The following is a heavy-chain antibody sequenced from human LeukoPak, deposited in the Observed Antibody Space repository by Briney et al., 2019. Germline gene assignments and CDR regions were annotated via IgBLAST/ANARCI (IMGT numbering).Heavy chain of an antibody. J-gene: IGHJ4*02. Sequence: GGSLRLSCAASGFILSDYGMYWVRQAPGKGLEWVAFIRYDGSDEDYADSVKGRFTISRDNSKNTLYLHMNSLRAEDTAVYYCAKLLYNWIDETSYWGQGTLLIVSS. CDR3: AKLLYNWIDETSY. D-gene: IGHD1-20*01. CDR1: GFILSDYG. V-gene: IGHV3-30*02. CDR2: IRYDGSDE.